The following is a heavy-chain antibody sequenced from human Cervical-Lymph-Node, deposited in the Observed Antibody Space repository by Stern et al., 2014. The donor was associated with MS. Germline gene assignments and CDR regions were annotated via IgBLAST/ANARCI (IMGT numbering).Heavy chain of an antibody. D-gene: IGHD6-13*01. CDR3: ARRLHSSSWVEN. J-gene: IGHJ4*02. V-gene: IGHV5-51*01. CDR2: IYPGDSDT. Sequence: QLGQSGAEVKKPGESLKISCKGSGFSFTSYWIGWVRPMPGKGLEWLGIIYPGDSDTRYSPSFRGQVTISADKSINTAYLQWSSLKASDTAMYYCARRLHSSSWVENWGQGTLVTVSS. CDR1: GFSFTSYW.